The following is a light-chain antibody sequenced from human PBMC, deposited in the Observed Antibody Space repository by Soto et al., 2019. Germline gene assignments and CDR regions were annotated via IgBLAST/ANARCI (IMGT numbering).Light chain of an antibody. J-gene: IGLJ1*01. CDR3: AAWDDSLSGYV. CDR1: SSNIGANY. Sequence: QSVLTQPPSASGTPGHRVTISCCGSSSNIGANYVYWYQHLPGTAPKLLIHSNNQRPSGVPDRFSGSKSGTSASLAISGLRSDDEADYYCAAWDDSLSGYVFGTGTKVTVL. V-gene: IGLV1-47*02. CDR2: SNN.